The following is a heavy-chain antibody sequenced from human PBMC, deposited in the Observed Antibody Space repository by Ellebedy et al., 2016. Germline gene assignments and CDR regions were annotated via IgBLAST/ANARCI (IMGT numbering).Heavy chain of an antibody. V-gene: IGHV3-33*08. CDR1: GFTFSSYG. Sequence: GESLKISCAASGFTFSSYGMHWVRQAPGKGLEWVAVIWYDGTKKYYADSVKGRFTISRDNSKSTVYLQMNSLRAEDTAVYYCARSYCSGGSCNYEDYGMDVWGQGTTVTVSS. D-gene: IGHD2-15*01. CDR3: ARSYCSGGSCNYEDYGMDV. J-gene: IGHJ6*02. CDR2: IWYDGTKK.